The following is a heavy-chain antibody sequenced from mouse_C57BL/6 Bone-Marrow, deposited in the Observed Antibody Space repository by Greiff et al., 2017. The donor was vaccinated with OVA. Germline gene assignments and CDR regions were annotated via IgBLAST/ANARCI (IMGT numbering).Heavy chain of an antibody. Sequence: EVQLVESGGDLVKPGGSLKLSCAASGFTFSSYGMSWVRQTPDKRLEWVATISSGGSYTYYPDSVKGRFTISRDNAKNTLYLQMSSLKSEDTAMYYGARERVYYSNPGNAMDYWGQGTSVTVSS. CDR3: ARERVYYSNPGNAMDY. D-gene: IGHD2-5*01. J-gene: IGHJ4*01. CDR1: GFTFSSYG. V-gene: IGHV5-6*01. CDR2: ISSGGSYT.